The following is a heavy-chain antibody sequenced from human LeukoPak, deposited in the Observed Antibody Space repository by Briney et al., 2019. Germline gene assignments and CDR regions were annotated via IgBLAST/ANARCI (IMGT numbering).Heavy chain of an antibody. CDR1: GFTFSSYA. Sequence: GGSLRLSWAASGFTFSSYAMSCVRHAPRKWLEWVSSIRGSVVSTYYADSVKGRFTISRDNSKNTMYLQMNRLSAEDTAVYYCAKQAVAGSIVFDYWGQGTLVTVSS. V-gene: IGHV3-23*01. J-gene: IGHJ4*02. CDR3: AKQAVAGSIVFDY. CDR2: IRGSVVST. D-gene: IGHD6-19*01.